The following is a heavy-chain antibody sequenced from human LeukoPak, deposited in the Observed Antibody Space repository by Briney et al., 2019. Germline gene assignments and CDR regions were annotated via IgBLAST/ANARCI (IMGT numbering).Heavy chain of an antibody. J-gene: IGHJ4*02. Sequence: GASVKVSCKASGYTFTGYYMHWVRQAPGQGLEWMGWIDANSGATKYAQKFQGRVTMTRDTSISTAYMELSSLASDDTAVYYCAREPGQDDYWGQGTLVTVSS. D-gene: IGHD7-27*01. CDR2: IDANSGAT. CDR3: AREPGQDDY. CDR1: GYTFTGYY. V-gene: IGHV1-2*02.